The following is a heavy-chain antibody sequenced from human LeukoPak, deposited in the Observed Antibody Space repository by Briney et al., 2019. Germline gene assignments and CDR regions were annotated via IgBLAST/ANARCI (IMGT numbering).Heavy chain of an antibody. J-gene: IGHJ4*02. CDR1: GGSISNYH. CDR3: ARRTFRWIHIL. Sequence: SETLSLTCTVSGGSISNYHWGWIRQPPGKGLEWIGYIYYSGSTNDNPSLKSRVTISVDTSKNQFSLKLNSVTAADTAVYYCARRTFRWIHILWGQGTLVTVSS. D-gene: IGHD5-18*01. CDR2: IYYSGST. V-gene: IGHV4-59*12.